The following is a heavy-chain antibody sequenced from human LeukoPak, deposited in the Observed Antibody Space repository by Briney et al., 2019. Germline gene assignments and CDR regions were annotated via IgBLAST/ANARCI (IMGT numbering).Heavy chain of an antibody. V-gene: IGHV3-43*01. CDR1: GFTFDDYT. Sequence: PGGSLRLSCAASGFTFDDYTMHWVRQAPGKGLEWVSLISWGGGSTYYADSVKGRFTISRDNSKNSLYLQMNSLRTEDTALYYCAKDRSGGTNYYYYGMDVWGQGTTVTVSS. CDR2: ISWGGGST. D-gene: IGHD2-15*01. CDR3: AKDRSGGTNYYYYGMDV. J-gene: IGHJ6*02.